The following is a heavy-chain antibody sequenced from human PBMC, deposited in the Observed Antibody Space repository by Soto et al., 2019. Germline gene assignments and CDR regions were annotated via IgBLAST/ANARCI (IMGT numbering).Heavy chain of an antibody. CDR1: GYKFTSSW. D-gene: IGHD3-22*01. CDR2: IFPSDSDT. V-gene: IGHV5-51*01. Sequence: PGESLKISCRTSGYKFTSSWIAWVRQKPGKGLEWMGIIFPSDSDTRYSPSFQGQVTISADRSTSTVFLQWASLKASDTAVYFCARKDKSGYFNWFDPWGQGTLVNVSP. CDR3: ARKDKSGYFNWFDP. J-gene: IGHJ5*02.